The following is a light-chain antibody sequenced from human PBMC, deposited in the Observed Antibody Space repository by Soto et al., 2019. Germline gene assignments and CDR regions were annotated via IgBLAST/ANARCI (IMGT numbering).Light chain of an antibody. CDR3: QHWNDYSCT. CDR2: KTS. V-gene: IGKV1-5*03. Sequence: DIHMTQSPSTLSASVGDRVTITCRASQSISSWLAWYQQKPGKAPNLLIYKTSSLETGVPSRFSGSGSGTEFTLTIDSLQPYDFATYDCQHWNDYSCTVGQRPKVEVK. J-gene: IGKJ1*01. CDR1: QSISSW.